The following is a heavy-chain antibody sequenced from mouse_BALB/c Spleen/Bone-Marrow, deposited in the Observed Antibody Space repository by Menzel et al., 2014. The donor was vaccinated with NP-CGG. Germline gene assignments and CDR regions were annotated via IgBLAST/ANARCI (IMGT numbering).Heavy chain of an antibody. CDR1: GFSLTSYG. Sequence: VQLVESGPGLVAPSQSLSITCTVSGFSLTSYGVHWVRQPPGKGLEWLGVIWAGGSTNYNSALMSRLSISKDNSKSQVFLKMNSLQTDDTAMYYCARDLYYDYDEGFAYWGQGTLVTASA. J-gene: IGHJ3*01. CDR2: IWAGGST. V-gene: IGHV2-9*02. CDR3: ARDLYYDYDEGFAY. D-gene: IGHD2-4*01.